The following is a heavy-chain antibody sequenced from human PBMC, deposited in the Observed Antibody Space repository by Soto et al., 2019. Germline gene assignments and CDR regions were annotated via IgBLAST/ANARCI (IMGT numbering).Heavy chain of an antibody. CDR1: GGSFSNYA. Sequence: QVQIQQWGGGLLKPSETLSLSCTVYGGSFSNYAWSWIRQPPGRGLEWIGEIYHNGKSDYNPSLKSRVTIAVDTSKNQFSPKLSSVIAADTAVYFCARGGYWRFDYWGQGALVTVSS. CDR3: ARGGYWRFDY. V-gene: IGHV4-34*01. D-gene: IGHD3-22*01. J-gene: IGHJ4*02. CDR2: IYHNGKS.